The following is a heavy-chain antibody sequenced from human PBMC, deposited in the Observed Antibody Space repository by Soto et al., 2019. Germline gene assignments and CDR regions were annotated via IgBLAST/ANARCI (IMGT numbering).Heavy chain of an antibody. CDR2: IDPSDSYT. CDR1: GYSFTSYW. D-gene: IGHD2-15*01. V-gene: IGHV5-10-1*01. J-gene: IGHJ4*02. CDR3: ATSLGYCSGGSCYYGGTTGFY. Sequence: GESLKISCKGSGYSFTSYWIGWVRQMPGKGLEWMGRIDPSDSYTNYSPSFQGHVTISADKSISTAYLQWSSLKASDTAMYYCATSLGYCSGGSCYYGGTTGFYWGQGTLVTVSS.